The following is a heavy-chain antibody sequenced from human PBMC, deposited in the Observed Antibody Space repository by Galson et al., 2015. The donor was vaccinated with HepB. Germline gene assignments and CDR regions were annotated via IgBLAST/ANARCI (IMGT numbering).Heavy chain of an antibody. J-gene: IGHJ6*02. Sequence: SLRLSCAASGFTFSSYSMNWVRQAPGKGLEWVSSISSSSSYIYYADSVKGRFTISRDNAKNSLYLQMNSLRAEDTAVYYCARDRYSNYGFGASGMDVWGQGTTVTVSS. D-gene: IGHD4-11*01. CDR1: GFTFSSYS. CDR3: ARDRYSNYGFGASGMDV. V-gene: IGHV3-21*01. CDR2: ISSSSSYI.